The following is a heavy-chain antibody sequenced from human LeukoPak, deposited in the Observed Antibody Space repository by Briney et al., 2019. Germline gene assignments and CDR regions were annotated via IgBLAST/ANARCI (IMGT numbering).Heavy chain of an antibody. CDR2: ISGSGDST. J-gene: IGHJ4*02. V-gene: IGHV3-23*01. CDR1: GFTFSSYA. CDR3: AKAGTVLYYFDY. Sequence: GGSLRLSCAASGFTFSSYAMSWVRQAPGKGLERVSGISGSGDSTYYADSVKGRFTISRDNAKNSLYLQMNSLRAEDTALYYCAKAGTVLYYFDYWGQGTLVTVSS. D-gene: IGHD6-13*01.